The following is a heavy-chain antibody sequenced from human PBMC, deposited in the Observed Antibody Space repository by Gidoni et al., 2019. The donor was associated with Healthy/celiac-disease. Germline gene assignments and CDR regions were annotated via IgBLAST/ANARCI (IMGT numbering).Heavy chain of an antibody. V-gene: IGHV4-34*01. CDR3: ARGGGRELRYY. CDR2: INHSGST. CDR1: GGSFSGYY. D-gene: IGHD1-26*01. Sequence: QVQLQQWGAGLLKPSETLSLTCAVYGGSFSGYYWSWIRQPPGKGLEWIGEINHSGSTNYNPSLKSRVTISVDTSKNQFSLKLSSVTAADTAVYYCARGGGRELRYYWGQGTLVTVSS. J-gene: IGHJ4*02.